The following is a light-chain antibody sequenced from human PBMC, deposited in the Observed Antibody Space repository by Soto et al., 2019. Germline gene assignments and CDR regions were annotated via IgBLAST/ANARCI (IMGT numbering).Light chain of an antibody. CDR1: QSVSSN. Sequence: EILMTQSPATLSVSPGARATLSCRASQSVSSNFAWFQQKPGQAPRLLVYGASTRATGIPARFSGSGSGTEFTLTISSLQSEDFAVYCCQQYSNWPWTFGQGTKVDIK. CDR2: GAS. V-gene: IGKV3-15*01. CDR3: QQYSNWPWT. J-gene: IGKJ1*01.